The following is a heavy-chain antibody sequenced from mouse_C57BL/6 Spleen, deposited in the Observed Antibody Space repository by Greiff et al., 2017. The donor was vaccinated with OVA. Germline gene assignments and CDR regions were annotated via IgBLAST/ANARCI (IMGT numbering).Heavy chain of an antibody. J-gene: IGHJ4*01. V-gene: IGHV1-55*01. CDR3: ARGYYGSSPYYDMDY. Sequence: QVQLQQPGAELVKPGASVKMSCKASGYTFTSYWITWVKQRPGQGLEWIGDIYPGSGSTNYNEKFKSKATLTVDTSSSTAYMQLSSLTSEDSAVYYCARGYYGSSPYYDMDYWGQGTSVTVSS. CDR1: GYTFTSYW. D-gene: IGHD1-1*01. CDR2: IYPGSGST.